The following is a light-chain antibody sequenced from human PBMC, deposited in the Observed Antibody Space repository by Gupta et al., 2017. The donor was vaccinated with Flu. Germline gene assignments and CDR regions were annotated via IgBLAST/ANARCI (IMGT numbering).Light chain of an antibody. V-gene: IGLV2-14*01. Sequence: QSALTQPASVSGSPGQSIIISCTGTSVYVGGDNSVSWYQQHPGKVPKLLIFDVNNRPSGVSNRFSGSKSGYTASLTISALQAEDEAEYYCSSYTSISTPYIFGTGTKVTVL. CDR2: DVN. CDR1: SVYVGGDNS. J-gene: IGLJ1*01. CDR3: SSYTSISTPYI.